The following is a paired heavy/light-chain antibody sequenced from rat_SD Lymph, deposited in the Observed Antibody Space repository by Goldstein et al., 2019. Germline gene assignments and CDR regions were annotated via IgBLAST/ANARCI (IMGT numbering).Heavy chain of an antibody. Sequence: VQLVESGGGLVQPGKSLKLSCSASGFTFSSYGMHWIRQAPGKGLDWVAYISSSSGTVYADAVKGRFTISRDNAKNTLYLQLNSLKSEDTAIYYCASGRAPFDYWGQGVMVTVSS. CDR1: GFTFSSYG. V-gene: IGHV5-62*01. D-gene: IGHD1-11*01. J-gene: IGHJ2*01. CDR2: ISSSSGT. CDR3: ASGRAPFDY.
Light chain of an antibody. Sequence: DIQMTQSPSSMSASLGDRVTITCQASQDIGNNLIWFQQKPGKSPRPMIYYATNLANGVPSRFSGSRSGSDYSLTISSLESEDMADYHCLQYKQYPRTFGGGTKLELK. CDR2: YAT. J-gene: IGKJ1*01. V-gene: IGKV14S1*01. CDR3: LQYKQYPRT. CDR1: QDIGNN.